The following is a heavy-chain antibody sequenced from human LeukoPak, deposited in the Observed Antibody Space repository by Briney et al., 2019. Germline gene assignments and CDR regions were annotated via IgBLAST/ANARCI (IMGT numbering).Heavy chain of an antibody. Sequence: PGGSLRLSCAASGFTFSSNWMHWVRQTPGKGLLWVSRVNSDGRSTSYADSVKGRFTISRDNAKNTLYLQMNSLRAEDTAVYYCVRDPPEWELPSDYWGQGTLVTVSS. CDR3: VRDPPEWELPSDY. J-gene: IGHJ4*02. CDR2: VNSDGRST. CDR1: GFTFSSNW. D-gene: IGHD1-26*01. V-gene: IGHV3-74*01.